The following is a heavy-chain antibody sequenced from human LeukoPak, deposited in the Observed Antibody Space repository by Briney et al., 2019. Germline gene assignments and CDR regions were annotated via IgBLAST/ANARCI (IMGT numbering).Heavy chain of an antibody. J-gene: IGHJ4*02. D-gene: IGHD2-15*01. CDR1: GFTFSSYS. CDR3: ARSAWVDCFDY. Sequence: PGGSLRLSCAASGFTFSSYSMNWVRQAPGKGLEWVSSISSSSSYMYYADSVKGRFTISRDNAKNSLYLQMNSLRAEDTAVYYCARSAWVDCFDYWGQGTLVTVSS. V-gene: IGHV3-21*01. CDR2: ISSSSSYM.